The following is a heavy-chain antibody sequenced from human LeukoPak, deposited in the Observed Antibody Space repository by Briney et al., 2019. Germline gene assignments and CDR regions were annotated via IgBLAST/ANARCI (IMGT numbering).Heavy chain of an antibody. CDR2: INHSGST. Sequence: PSETLSLTCAVYGESFSGYYWTWIRQPPGKGLEWIGEINHSGSTNYNPSLKSRTTISADTSKNQFSLKLNSVTAADTAVYYCARVTNRGYCSGGSCYFDSWGQGTLVTVPS. V-gene: IGHV4-34*01. CDR1: GESFSGYY. J-gene: IGHJ4*02. CDR3: ARVTNRGYCSGGSCYFDS. D-gene: IGHD2-15*01.